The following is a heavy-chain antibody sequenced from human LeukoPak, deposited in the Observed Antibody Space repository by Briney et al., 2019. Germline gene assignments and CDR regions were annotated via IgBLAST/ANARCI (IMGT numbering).Heavy chain of an antibody. CDR2: IYSSGSA. J-gene: IGHJ3*01. CDR3: ARSSAQHEYLLEV. D-gene: IGHD2-15*01. CDR1: GGSTNSYY. V-gene: IGHV4-4*07. Sequence: SETLSLTCSVSGGSTNSYYWSWIRQSGGKGLEWIGRIYSSGSAVYNPSLNSRLTMSIDTSKTQFSLKLSSVTAADTAVYYCARSSAQHEYLLEVWGQGTVVTVSS.